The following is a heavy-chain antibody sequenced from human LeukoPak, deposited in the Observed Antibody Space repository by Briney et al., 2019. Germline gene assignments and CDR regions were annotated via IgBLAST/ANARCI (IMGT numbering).Heavy chain of an antibody. Sequence: GGSLRLSCAASGFTFSHWMSWVRQAPGKGLEWVTNIRQDGGEKNYAASVKGRFTISIDNAENSVYLQTNSVRAEDTAVYFCARDYEHSGYDYLPLYWGQGPLVTVSS. CDR3: ARDYEHSGYDYLPLY. CDR1: GFTFSHW. D-gene: IGHD5-12*01. J-gene: IGHJ4*02. V-gene: IGHV3-7*01. CDR2: IRQDGGEK.